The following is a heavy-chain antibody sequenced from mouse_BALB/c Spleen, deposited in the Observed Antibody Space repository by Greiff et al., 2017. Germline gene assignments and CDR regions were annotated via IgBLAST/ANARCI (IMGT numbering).Heavy chain of an antibody. J-gene: IGHJ2*01. Sequence: QVQLQQSGAELVRPGASVTLSCKASGYTFTDYEMHWVKQTPVHGLEWIGAIYPETGGPSYNQKFKGKATLTADKSSSTAYMELRSLTSEDSAVYYCTRSGITTVVASFDYWGQGTTLTVSS. CDR2: IYPETGGP. V-gene: IGHV1-15*01. D-gene: IGHD1-1*01. CDR1: GYTFTDYE. CDR3: TRSGITTVVASFDY.